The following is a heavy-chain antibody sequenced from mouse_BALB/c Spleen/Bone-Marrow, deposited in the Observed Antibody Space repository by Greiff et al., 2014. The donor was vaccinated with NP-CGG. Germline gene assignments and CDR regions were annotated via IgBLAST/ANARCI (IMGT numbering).Heavy chain of an antibody. Sequence: QVQLQQPGSVLVRPGASLKLSCKASGYTFTNSWMHWAKQTPGQGLEWIGEIHPNSGNTNYNEKFKGKATLTVDTSSSTAYVDLSSMTAEDSAVYYCARHHRYAGYFDYWGQGTTLTVSS. D-gene: IGHD2-14*01. J-gene: IGHJ2*01. CDR2: IHPNSGNT. CDR1: GYTFTNSW. CDR3: ARHHRYAGYFDY. V-gene: IGHV1S130*01.